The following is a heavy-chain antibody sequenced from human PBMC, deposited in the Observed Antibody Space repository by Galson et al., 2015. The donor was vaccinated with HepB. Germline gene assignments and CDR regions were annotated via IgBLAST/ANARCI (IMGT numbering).Heavy chain of an antibody. D-gene: IGHD2-2*01. CDR3: ARSKGYCSPTNCPSYNILSGSWGDVFDI. CDR2: IYPGDSDT. V-gene: IGHV5-51*03. J-gene: IGHJ3*02. Sequence: QSGAEVKKPGESLKISCKGSGYTFTNYWIGWVRQMPGKGLEWMGIIYPGDSDTKYSPSFQGQVTISADKSTSTAYLQWSCLSDSDTAMYYCARSKGYCSPTNCPSYNILSGSWGDVFDIWGQGTMVTISS. CDR1: GYTFTNYW.